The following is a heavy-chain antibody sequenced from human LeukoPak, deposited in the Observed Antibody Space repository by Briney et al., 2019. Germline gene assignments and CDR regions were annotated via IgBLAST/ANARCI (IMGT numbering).Heavy chain of an antibody. CDR2: ISPNSGGT. CDR1: GYTFTGYY. Sequence: ASVKVSCKASGYTFTGYYMHWVRQAPGQGLEWMGWISPNSGGTNYAQKFQGRVTMTRDTSISTAYMELSRLRSDDTAVYYCARVLGSGSYPFKKYYFDYWGQGTLVTVSS. CDR3: ARVLGSGSYPFKKYYFDY. V-gene: IGHV1-2*02. J-gene: IGHJ4*02. D-gene: IGHD1-26*01.